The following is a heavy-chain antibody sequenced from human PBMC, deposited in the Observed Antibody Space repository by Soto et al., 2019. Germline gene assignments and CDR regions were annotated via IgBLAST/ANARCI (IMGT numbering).Heavy chain of an antibody. D-gene: IGHD4-17*01. CDR3: ARDLGDYERDRYYFDY. CDR1: RFTFSSYW. CDR2: IKQDGSEK. V-gene: IGHV3-7*05. Sequence: GGSLRLSCAASRFTFSSYWMSWVRQAPGKGLEWVANIKQDGSEKYYVDSVKGRFTISRDNAKNSLYLQMNSLRAEDTAVYYCARDLGDYERDRYYFDYWGQGTLVTVSS. J-gene: IGHJ4*02.